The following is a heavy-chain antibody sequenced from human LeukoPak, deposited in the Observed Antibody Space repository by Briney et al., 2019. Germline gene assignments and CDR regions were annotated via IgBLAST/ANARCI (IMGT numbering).Heavy chain of an antibody. V-gene: IGHV1-18*01. J-gene: IGHJ4*02. Sequence: GASVKVSCKSSGYTFNTYGITWVRQAPGQGLEWMGWISGYNVNTNYAQKFQGRVTMTSDTSTSTAYMELRSLRSGDTAVYYCARGDTAMVQTSFDYWGQGTLVTVSS. D-gene: IGHD5-18*01. CDR1: GYTFNTYG. CDR3: ARGDTAMVQTSFDY. CDR2: ISGYNVNT.